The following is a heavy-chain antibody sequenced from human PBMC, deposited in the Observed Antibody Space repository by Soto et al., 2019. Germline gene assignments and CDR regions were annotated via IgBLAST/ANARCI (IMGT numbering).Heavy chain of an antibody. Sequence: GGSLRLSCAASEFSFDDYAMSWVRQAPGKGLEWVSSITYTGVSTYYADSVKGRFTISRDNSRDTQLLQMNSLKTEDTAIYYCAKSSVWYPYFDSWGQGTLVTVSS. V-gene: IGHV3-23*01. CDR3: AKSSVWYPYFDS. J-gene: IGHJ4*02. CDR1: EFSFDDYA. D-gene: IGHD6-13*01. CDR2: ITYTGVST.